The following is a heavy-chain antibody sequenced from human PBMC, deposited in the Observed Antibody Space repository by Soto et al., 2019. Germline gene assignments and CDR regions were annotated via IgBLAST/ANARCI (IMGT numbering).Heavy chain of an antibody. J-gene: IGHJ4*02. CDR2: INSDGSST. CDR1: GFTFSSYW. D-gene: IGHD3-9*01. CDR3: ARGGYDILTGYYPY. Sequence: VQLVESGGGVVQPGRSLRLSCAASGFTFSSYWMHWVRQAPGKGLVWVSRINSDGSSTSYADSVKGRFTISRDNAKNTLYLQMNSLRAEDTAVYYCARGGYDILTGYYPYWGQGTLVTVSS. V-gene: IGHV3-74*02.